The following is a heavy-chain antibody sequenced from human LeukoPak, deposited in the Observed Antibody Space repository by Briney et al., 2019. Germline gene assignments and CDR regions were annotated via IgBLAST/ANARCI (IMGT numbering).Heavy chain of an antibody. J-gene: IGHJ6*03. CDR2: INPNSGGT. CDR1: GYTFTGYY. D-gene: IGHD6-19*01. CDR3: ARGGDKWLAYYYYMDV. Sequence: ASVKVSCKASGYTFTGYYMHWVRQAPGQGLEWMGWINPNSGGTNYAQKFQGRVTMTRDTSISTAYMELRSLRSDDTAVYYCARGGDKWLAYYYYMDVWGKGTTVTVSS. V-gene: IGHV1-2*02.